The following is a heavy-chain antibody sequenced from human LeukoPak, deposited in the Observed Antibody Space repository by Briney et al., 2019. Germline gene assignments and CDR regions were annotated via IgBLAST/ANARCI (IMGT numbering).Heavy chain of an antibody. CDR1: GDSISSYY. J-gene: IGHJ4*02. Sequence: SETLSLTCTDPGDSISSYYWSWIRQPPGKGLERIGYIYYSGSTNYNPSLKSRVTISVDSSKNQCSLKLSSVSAADTAVYYCARVGSLRAPYYSTYWGQATLVTV. D-gene: IGHD4-11*01. V-gene: IGHV4-59*01. CDR3: ARVGSLRAPYYSTY. CDR2: IYYSGST.